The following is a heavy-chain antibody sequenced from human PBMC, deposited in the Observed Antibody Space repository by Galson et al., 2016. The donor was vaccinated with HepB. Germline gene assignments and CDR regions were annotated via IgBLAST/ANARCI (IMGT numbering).Heavy chain of an antibody. Sequence: YADSVKGRFTISRDNAKNSLYLQMNSLRAEDTAVYYCARGGIVGAIFDYWGQGTLVTVSS. V-gene: IGHV3-21*01. J-gene: IGHJ4*02. D-gene: IGHD1-26*01. CDR3: ARGGIVGAIFDY.